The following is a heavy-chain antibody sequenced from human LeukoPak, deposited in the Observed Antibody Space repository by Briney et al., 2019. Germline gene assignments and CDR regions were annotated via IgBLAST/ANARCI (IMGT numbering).Heavy chain of an antibody. CDR1: GGSFSGYY. Sequence: PSETLSLTCAVYGGSFSGYYWSWIRQPPGKGLEWMGEINHSGSTNYNPSLKSRVTISVDTSKNQFSLKLSSVTAADTAVYYCARGGYVEVRGVIIHLYYYGMDVWGQGTTVTVSS. D-gene: IGHD3-10*01. CDR2: INHSGST. J-gene: IGHJ6*02. V-gene: IGHV4-34*01. CDR3: ARGGYVEVRGVIIHLYYYGMDV.